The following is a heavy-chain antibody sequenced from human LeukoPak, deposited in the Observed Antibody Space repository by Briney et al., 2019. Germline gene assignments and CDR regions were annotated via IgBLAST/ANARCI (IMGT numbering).Heavy chain of an antibody. CDR3: ARDSRLITFGGVIRKYYMDV. D-gene: IGHD3-16*01. Sequence: ASVKVSCKASGYTLTSYDINWVRQATGQGLEWMGWMNPNSGKTGYAQKFQGRVTITRNTSITTAYMELSNLRSEDTAVYYCARDSRLITFGGVIRKYYMDVWGKGTTVTVSS. CDR2: MNPNSGKT. V-gene: IGHV1-8*01. CDR1: GYTLTSYD. J-gene: IGHJ6*03.